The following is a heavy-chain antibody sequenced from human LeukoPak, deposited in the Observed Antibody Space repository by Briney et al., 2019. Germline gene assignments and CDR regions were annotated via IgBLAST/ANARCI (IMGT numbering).Heavy chain of an antibody. CDR1: GYTFTSYE. D-gene: IGHD2-2*01. V-gene: IGHV1-69*13. CDR3: ARRPVRVVPAARYYYYYGMDV. J-gene: IGHJ6*02. Sequence: ASVKVSCKASGYTFTSYEISWVRQAPGQGLEWMGGIIPIFGTANYAQKFQGRVTITADESTSTAYMELSSLRSEDTAVYYCARRPVRVVPAARYYYYYGMDVWGQGTTVTVSS. CDR2: IIPIFGTA.